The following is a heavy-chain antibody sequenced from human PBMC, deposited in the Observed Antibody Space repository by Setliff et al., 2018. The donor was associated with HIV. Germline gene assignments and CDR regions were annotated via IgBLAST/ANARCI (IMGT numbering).Heavy chain of an antibody. CDR2: ISSYNGYT. D-gene: IGHD6-19*01. CDR3: ATVPRSGWFFDW. Sequence: ASVKVSCKASGYNFSSNGISWVRQAPGQGLEWMGWISSYNGYTKYAQKVQDRVTMTKDTSTSTAYMELRSLRSDDTAVYYCATVPRSGWFFDWWGQGSLVTVSS. V-gene: IGHV1-18*01. J-gene: IGHJ4*02. CDR1: GYNFSSNG.